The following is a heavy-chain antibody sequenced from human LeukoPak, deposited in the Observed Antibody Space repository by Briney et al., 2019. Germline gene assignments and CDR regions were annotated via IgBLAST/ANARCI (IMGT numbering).Heavy chain of an antibody. D-gene: IGHD2-15*01. CDR1: GGSISSGDYY. J-gene: IGHJ4*02. CDR3: ARVMKGYCSGGSCYSYYFDY. V-gene: IGHV4-30-4*01. CDR2: IYYSGST. Sequence: SQTLSLTCTVSGGSISSGDYYWSWIRQPPGKGLEWLGYIYYSGSTYYNPSLKSRVTISVDTSKNQFSLKLSSVTAADTAVYYCARVMKGYCSGGSCYSYYFDYWGQGTLVTVSS.